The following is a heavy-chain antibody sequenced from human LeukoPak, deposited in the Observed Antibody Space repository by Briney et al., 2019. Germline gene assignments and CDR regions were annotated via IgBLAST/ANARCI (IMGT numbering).Heavy chain of an antibody. CDR2: IYYSGST. V-gene: IGHV4-39*01. CDR3: ARKDGYNYGNFDY. Sequence: SETLSLTCTVSGGSISSSSYYWGWIRQPPGKGLEWIGSIYYSGSTYYNPSLKSRVTISVDTSKNQFSLKLSSVTAADTAVYYCARKDGYNYGNFDYWGQGTLVTVSS. J-gene: IGHJ4*02. D-gene: IGHD5-24*01. CDR1: GGSISSSSYY.